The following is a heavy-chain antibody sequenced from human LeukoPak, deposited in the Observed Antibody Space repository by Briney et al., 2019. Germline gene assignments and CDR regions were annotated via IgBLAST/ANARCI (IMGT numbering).Heavy chain of an antibody. CDR3: AKSGGFFDT. Sequence: QPGGSLRLSCAASGFTFSNYAMNWVRQAPGKGLEWVANIEQDGSDKYYVDSVVGRFTISRDNAQNLLYLHMNSLRAEDTGVYYCAKSGGFFDTWGQGTLVTVSS. CDR2: IEQDGSDK. CDR1: GFTFSNYA. D-gene: IGHD1-26*01. J-gene: IGHJ4*02. V-gene: IGHV3-7*01.